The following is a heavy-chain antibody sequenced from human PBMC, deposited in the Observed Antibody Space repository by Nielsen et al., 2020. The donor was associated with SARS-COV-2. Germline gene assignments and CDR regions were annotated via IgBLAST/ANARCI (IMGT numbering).Heavy chain of an antibody. CDR2: INAGNGNT. CDR3: ARGDLYGEFDY. V-gene: IGHV1-3*01. J-gene: IGHJ4*02. Sequence: WVRQAPGQRLEWMGWINAGNGNTKYSQKFQGRVAITRDTSASTAYMELSSLRSEDTAVYYCARGDLYGEFDYWGQGTLVTVSS. D-gene: IGHD2-8*01.